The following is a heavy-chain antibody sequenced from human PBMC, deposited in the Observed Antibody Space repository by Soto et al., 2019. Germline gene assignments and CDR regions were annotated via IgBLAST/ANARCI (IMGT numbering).Heavy chain of an antibody. V-gene: IGHV3-48*01. D-gene: IGHD3-10*01. CDR2: ISSSSSTI. CDR3: ARGDSDGSGSIEVGYYYYYYMDV. J-gene: IGHJ6*03. Sequence: TGGSLRLSCAASGFTFSSYSMNWVRQAPGKGLEWVSSISSSSSTIYYADSVKGRFTISRDNAKNSLYLQMNSLRAEDTAVYYCARGDSDGSGSIEVGYYYYYYMDVWGKGTTVTVSS. CDR1: GFTFSSYS.